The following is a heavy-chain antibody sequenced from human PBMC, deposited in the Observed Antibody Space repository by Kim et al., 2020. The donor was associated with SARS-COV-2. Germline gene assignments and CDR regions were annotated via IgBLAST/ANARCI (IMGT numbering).Heavy chain of an antibody. CDR3: ATNLAAAGVV. V-gene: IGHV3-66*01. Sequence: TYYVESVKGRLTIARDNSKNTLYLQMSSLRVEDTAVYYWATNLAAAGVVWGQGTLVTVSS. CDR2: T. D-gene: IGHD6-13*01. J-gene: IGHJ4*02.